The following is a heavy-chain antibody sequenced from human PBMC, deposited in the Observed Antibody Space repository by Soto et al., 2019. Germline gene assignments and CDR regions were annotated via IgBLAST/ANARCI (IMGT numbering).Heavy chain of an antibody. J-gene: IGHJ4*02. V-gene: IGHV4-59*01. D-gene: IGHD3-22*01. Sequence: SETLSLTCTVSGGSISSYYWTWIRQPPGKGLEWIGYIYYSGSTNYNPSLKSRVTISVDTSKNQFSLKLSSVTAADTAVYYCARASHYYDSSGFFDYWGQGTLVPVSS. CDR3: ARASHYYDSSGFFDY. CDR1: GGSISSYY. CDR2: IYYSGST.